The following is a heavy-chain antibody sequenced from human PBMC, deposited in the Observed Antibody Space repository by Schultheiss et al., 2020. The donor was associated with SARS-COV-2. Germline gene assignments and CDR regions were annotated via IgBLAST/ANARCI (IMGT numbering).Heavy chain of an antibody. Sequence: SQTLSLTCTVSGGSISSYYWSWIRQPPGKGLEWIGYIYYSGSTYYNPSLKSRVTISVDTSKNQFSLKLSSVTAADTAVYYCARDRRCSGGSCYERIYGMDVWGQGTTVTVSS. D-gene: IGHD2-15*01. J-gene: IGHJ6*02. V-gene: IGHV4-59*12. CDR1: GGSISSYY. CDR2: IYYSGST. CDR3: ARDRRCSGGSCYERIYGMDV.